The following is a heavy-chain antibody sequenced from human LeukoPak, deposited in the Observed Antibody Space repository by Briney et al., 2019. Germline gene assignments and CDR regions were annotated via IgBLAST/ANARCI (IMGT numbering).Heavy chain of an antibody. CDR3: TLIQGWGSGSYYRDF. CDR2: VKSKSAGETT. V-gene: IGHV3-15*01. D-gene: IGHD3-10*01. J-gene: IGHJ4*02. CDR1: GLSISNDW. Sequence: GGSLRLSCAASGLSISNDWMSWVRQAPGKGLEWVARVKSKSAGETTDYAAPVKGRLTISRDDSNNTLYLQMNSLKTEDTAVYYCTLIQGWGSGSYYRDFWGQGTLVTVSS.